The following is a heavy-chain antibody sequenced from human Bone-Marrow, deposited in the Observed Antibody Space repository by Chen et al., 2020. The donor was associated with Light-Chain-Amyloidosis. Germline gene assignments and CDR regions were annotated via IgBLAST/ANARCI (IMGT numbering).Heavy chain of an antibody. CDR2: FLHSGRT. CDR1: GGSISSSSYY. D-gene: IGHD3-9*01. CDR3: ARQSGGLTDI. J-gene: IGHJ4*02. Sequence: QVQLQESGPGLVKPWETLSLSCTISGGSISSSSYYWGWVRQPPGEGLEWIGSFLHSGRTYYNPPLKSRVTISVDTSKSQVSLRLSSVTAADTAVYYCARQSGGLTDIWGQGTLVTVSS. V-gene: IGHV4-39*01.